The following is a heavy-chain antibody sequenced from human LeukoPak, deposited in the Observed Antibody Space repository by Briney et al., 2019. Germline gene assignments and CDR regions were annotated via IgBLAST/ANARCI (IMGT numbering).Heavy chain of an antibody. V-gene: IGHV3-48*01. D-gene: IGHD3-3*01. Sequence: GGSLRLSCAASGFTFSSYSMNWVRQAPGKGLEWVSYISSSSSTIYYADSVKGRFTISRDNAKNSLYLQMNSLRAEDTAVYYCAGDGSDFWSGYPYYYYYYMDVWGKGTTVTVSS. CDR1: GFTFSSYS. CDR3: AGDGSDFWSGYPYYYYYYMDV. CDR2: ISSSSSTI. J-gene: IGHJ6*03.